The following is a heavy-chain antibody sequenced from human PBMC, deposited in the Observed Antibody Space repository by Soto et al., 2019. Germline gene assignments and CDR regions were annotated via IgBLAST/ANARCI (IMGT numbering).Heavy chain of an antibody. J-gene: IGHJ4*02. D-gene: IGHD3-16*01. CDR2: ISAYNGNT. Sequence: QVQLVQSGAEVKKPGASVKVSCKTSGYTFTSYAISWVRQAPGQGLEWMGWISAYNGNTKYAQKLQGRVTMTTDTTKSTAYMALNTLRYDGTGVYSCARDHGGGITFEWGQGTQVTASS. V-gene: IGHV1-18*01. CDR1: GYTFTSYA. CDR3: ARDHGGGITFE.